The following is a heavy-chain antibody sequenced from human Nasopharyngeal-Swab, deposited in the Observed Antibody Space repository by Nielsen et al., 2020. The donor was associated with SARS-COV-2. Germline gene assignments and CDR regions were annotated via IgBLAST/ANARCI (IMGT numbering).Heavy chain of an antibody. D-gene: IGHD3-22*01. CDR3: ARDLRDDSSGYYYVSVAFDI. Sequence: SETLSLTCAVSGGSISSSNWWSWVRQPPGKGLEWIGEIYHSGSTNYNPSLKSRVTISVDKSKNQFSLKLSSVTAADTAVYYCARDLRDDSSGYYYVSVAFDIWGQGTMVTVSS. V-gene: IGHV4-4*02. CDR1: GGSISSSNW. J-gene: IGHJ3*02. CDR2: IYHSGST.